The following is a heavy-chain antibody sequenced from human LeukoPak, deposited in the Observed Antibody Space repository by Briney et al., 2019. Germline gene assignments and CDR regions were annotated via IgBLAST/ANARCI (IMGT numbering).Heavy chain of an antibody. CDR2: ISGSGGST. V-gene: IGHV3-23*01. D-gene: IGHD3-3*01. CDR3: AKASEGFLERYFDY. J-gene: IGHJ4*02. Sequence: GGSLRLSCAASGFTSSSYAMSWVRQAPGKGLEWVSAISGSGGSTYYADSVKGRFTISRDNSKNTLYLQMNSLRAEDTAVYYCAKASEGFLERYFDYWGQGTLVTVSS. CDR1: GFTSSSYA.